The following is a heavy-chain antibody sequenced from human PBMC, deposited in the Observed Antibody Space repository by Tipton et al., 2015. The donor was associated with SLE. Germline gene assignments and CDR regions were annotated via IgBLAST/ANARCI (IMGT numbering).Heavy chain of an antibody. CDR3: ASGFGELLIPQY. CDR2: INHSGTT. CDR1: GGSFSGYY. Sequence: LRLSCAVYGGSFSGYYWNWIRQSPGKGLEWIGEINHSGTTNYNPSLKSRVSVSIDSSKNQFSLRLSSVTAADTAVYYCASGFGELLIPQYWGQGALVTVSS. J-gene: IGHJ4*02. V-gene: IGHV4-34*01. D-gene: IGHD3-10*01.